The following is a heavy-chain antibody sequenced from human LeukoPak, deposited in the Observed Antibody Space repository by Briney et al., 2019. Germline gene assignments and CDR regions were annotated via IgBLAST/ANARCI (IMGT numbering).Heavy chain of an antibody. D-gene: IGHD6-13*01. J-gene: IGHJ6*03. V-gene: IGHV4-39*01. CDR1: GGSISSSSYS. Sequence: SETLSLTCTVSGGSISSSSYSWGWIRQPPGKGLEWIGSIYYSGNTYYNPSLKSRVTISVDTSKNQFSLKLSSVTAADTAVYYCASYSIYYYYMDVWGKGTTVTVSS. CDR2: IYYSGNT. CDR3: ASYSIYYYYMDV.